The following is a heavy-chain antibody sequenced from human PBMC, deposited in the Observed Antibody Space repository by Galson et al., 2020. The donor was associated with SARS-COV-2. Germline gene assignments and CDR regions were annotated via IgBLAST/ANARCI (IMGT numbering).Heavy chain of an antibody. CDR3: ARDLAYCGGDCWGQFDY. J-gene: IGHJ4*02. Sequence: GGSLRLSCAASGFTFSSYGMHWVRQAPGKGLEWVAVIWYDGSNKYYADSVKGRFTISRDNSKNTLYLQMNSLRAEDTAVYYCARDLAYCGGDCWGQFDYWGQGTLVTVSS. CDR2: IWYDGSNK. CDR1: GFTFSSYG. V-gene: IGHV3-33*01. D-gene: IGHD2-21*02.